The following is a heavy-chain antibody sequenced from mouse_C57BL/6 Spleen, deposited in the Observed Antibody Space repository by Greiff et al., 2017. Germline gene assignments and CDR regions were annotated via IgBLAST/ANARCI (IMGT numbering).Heavy chain of an antibody. V-gene: IGHV5-17*01. CDR1: GFTFSDYG. J-gene: IGHJ2*01. Sequence: EVQRVESGGGLVKPGGSLKLSCAASGFTFSDYGMHWVRQAPEKGLEWVAYISSGSSTIYYADTVKGRFTISRDNAKNTLFLQMTSLRSEDAAMYYCAREDYYGSSHWGQGTTLTVSS. CDR2: ISSGSSTI. D-gene: IGHD1-1*01. CDR3: AREDYYGSSH.